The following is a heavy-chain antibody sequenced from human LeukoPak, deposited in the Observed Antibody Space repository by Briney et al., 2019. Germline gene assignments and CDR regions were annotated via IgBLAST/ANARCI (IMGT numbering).Heavy chain of an antibody. D-gene: IGHD3-22*01. CDR2: TSGSGGST. CDR3: TTYRYSYDVTGYSYFDY. V-gene: IGHV3-23*01. Sequence: SGGSLRLSCAASGFIFSSYAMSWVRQGPGKGLEWVSGTSGSGGSTYYADSVKGRFTISRDNSMNTLYLQMNSLRAEDTAVYYCTTYRYSYDVTGYSYFDYWGQGIPVTVSS. CDR1: GFIFSSYA. J-gene: IGHJ4*02.